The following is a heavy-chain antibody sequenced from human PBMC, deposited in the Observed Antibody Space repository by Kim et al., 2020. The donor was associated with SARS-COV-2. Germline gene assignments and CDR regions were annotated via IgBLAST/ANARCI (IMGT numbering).Heavy chain of an antibody. CDR3: ASRGGGYYHDY. CDR2: INHSGST. V-gene: IGHV4-34*01. Sequence: SETLSLTCAVYGGSFSGYYWSWIRQPPGKGLEWIGEINHSGSTNYNPSLKSRVTISVDTSKNQFSLKLSSVTAADTAVYYCASRGGGYYHDYWGQGTLVTVSS. J-gene: IGHJ4*02. D-gene: IGHD3-22*01. CDR1: GGSFSGYY.